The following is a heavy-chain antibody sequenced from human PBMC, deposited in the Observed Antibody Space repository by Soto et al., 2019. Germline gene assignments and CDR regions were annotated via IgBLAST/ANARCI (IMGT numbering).Heavy chain of an antibody. Sequence: GXSVKVSCKASGYPLTGYYMHWVRQAPGQGLEWMGWINPNSGGTNYAQKFQGWVTMTRDTSISTAYMELSRLRSDDTAVYYCARAGWELLREGLDPWGQGTLVTVSS. V-gene: IGHV1-2*04. D-gene: IGHD1-26*01. CDR2: INPNSGGT. J-gene: IGHJ5*02. CDR3: ARAGWELLREGLDP. CDR1: GYPLTGYY.